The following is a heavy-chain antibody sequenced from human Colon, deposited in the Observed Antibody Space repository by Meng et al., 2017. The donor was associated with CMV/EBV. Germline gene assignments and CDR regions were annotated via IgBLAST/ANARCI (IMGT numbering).Heavy chain of an antibody. V-gene: IGHV1-8*01. CDR1: GYTLTSDD. D-gene: IGHD3-3*01. Sequence: KASGYTLTSDDINWVRQATGQGLEWMGWMNPNSGNTGYAQKFQGRVTMTRNTAISTAYMELSSLTSEDTAVYYCARGLRRPEWFYFDSWGQGTLVTVSS. J-gene: IGHJ4*02. CDR3: ARGLRRPEWFYFDS. CDR2: MNPNSGNT.